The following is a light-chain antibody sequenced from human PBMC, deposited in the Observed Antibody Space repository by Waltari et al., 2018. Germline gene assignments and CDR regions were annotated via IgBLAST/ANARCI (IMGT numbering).Light chain of an antibody. V-gene: IGLV2-14*03. Sequence: QSALTQPASVSGSPGQSITVSCTATSSDLGVYDFVSWYQHHPGQAPKLIIYDVFKRPSGVSNRVSGSKSGNTASLSISGLQADDEGDYYCTSSTFSSPLFGGGTKLTVL. CDR2: DVF. CDR3: TSSTFSSPL. CDR1: SSDLGVYDF. J-gene: IGLJ2*01.